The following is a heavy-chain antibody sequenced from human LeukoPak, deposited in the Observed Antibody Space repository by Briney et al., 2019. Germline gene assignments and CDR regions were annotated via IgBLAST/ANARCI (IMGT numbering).Heavy chain of an antibody. Sequence: PETLSLTCGVYGGSFSGYYWSWIRQSPGKGLEWIGEINHGGSTNYSPSLKSRVTISVDTSKNQFSLKLNSVTAADTAVYYCAALGVRFPWGQGTLVTVSS. J-gene: IGHJ5*02. CDR2: INHGGST. V-gene: IGHV4-34*01. CDR3: AALGVRFP. D-gene: IGHD3-16*01. CDR1: GGSFSGYY.